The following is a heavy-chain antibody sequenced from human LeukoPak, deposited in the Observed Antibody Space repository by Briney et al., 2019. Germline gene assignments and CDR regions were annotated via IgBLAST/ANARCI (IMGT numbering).Heavy chain of an antibody. J-gene: IGHJ6*02. V-gene: IGHV1-18*01. Sequence: GSVEVSCKASGYTFTSYGISGVRQAPGQGLEWMGWIIAYNGKTHYAQTLQGRVTMTTETSTSTAYMEVRSLRSDDTPVYYCARAVEAEVVAGTLIIRSPRNYYYYGMDVWGQGTTVTVSS. CDR2: IIAYNGKT. CDR1: GYTFTSYG. CDR3: ARAVEAEVVAGTLIIRSPRNYYYYGMDV. D-gene: IGHD6-19*01.